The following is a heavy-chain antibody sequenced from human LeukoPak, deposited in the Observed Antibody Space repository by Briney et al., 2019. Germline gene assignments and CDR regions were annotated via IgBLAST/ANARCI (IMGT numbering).Heavy chain of an antibody. CDR3: AKDRGSFFATGIDF. CDR2: ISSDGSYK. D-gene: IGHD1-26*01. Sequence: PGGSLRLSCAASGFTFSSYAMHWVRQAPGKGLEWVAVISSDGSYKYYADSVKGRFTISRDNSKNTLYLQMNSLRAGDTALYYCAKDRGSFFATGIDFWGQGTLVTVSS. CDR1: GFTFSSYA. J-gene: IGHJ4*02. V-gene: IGHV3-30*04.